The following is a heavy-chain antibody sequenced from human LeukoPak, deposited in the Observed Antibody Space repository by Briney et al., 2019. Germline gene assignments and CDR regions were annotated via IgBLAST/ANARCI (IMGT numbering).Heavy chain of an antibody. CDR3: ARGNCYDSSGYYSFDY. J-gene: IGHJ4*02. V-gene: IGHV3-20*04. CDR1: GFTFDDYG. D-gene: IGHD3-22*01. Sequence: GGSLRLSCAASGFTFDDYGMSWVRQAPGKGLEWVSGINWNGGSTGYADSVKGRFTISRDNAKNSLYLQMNSLRAEDTALYYCARGNCYDSSGYYSFDYWGQGTLVTVSS. CDR2: INWNGGST.